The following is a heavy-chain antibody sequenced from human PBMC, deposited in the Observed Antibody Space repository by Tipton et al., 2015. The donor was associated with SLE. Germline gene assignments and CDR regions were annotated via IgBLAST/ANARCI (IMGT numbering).Heavy chain of an antibody. CDR1: GGSFSGYY. Sequence: TLSLTCAVYGGSFSGYYWSWIRQPPGKGLEWIGEINHSGSTNYNPSLKSRVTISVDTSKNQFSLKLSSVTAADTAVYYCARADPFILTGYYPFAYWGQGTLVTVSS. V-gene: IGHV4-34*01. CDR2: INHSGST. D-gene: IGHD3-9*01. J-gene: IGHJ4*02. CDR3: ARADPFILTGYYPFAY.